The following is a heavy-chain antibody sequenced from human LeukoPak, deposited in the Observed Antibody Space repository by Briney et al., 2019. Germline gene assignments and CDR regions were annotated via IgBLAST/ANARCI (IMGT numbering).Heavy chain of an antibody. V-gene: IGHV1-18*01. D-gene: IGHD3-3*01. J-gene: IGHJ4*02. CDR2: ISAYNGNT. CDR1: GYTFTSYG. Sequence: ASVKVSCKASGYTFTSYGISWVRQAPGQGLEWMGWISAYNGNTIYAQKLQGRVTMTTDTSTSTAYMELRSLRSDDTAVYYCARTYYDFWSGYYFDYWGQGTLVTVSS. CDR3: ARTYYDFWSGYYFDY.